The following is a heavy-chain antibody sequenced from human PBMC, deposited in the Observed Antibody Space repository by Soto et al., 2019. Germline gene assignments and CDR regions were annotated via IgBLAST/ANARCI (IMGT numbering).Heavy chain of an antibody. Sequence: ASVKVSCKASGYTVTIYYMHWVRQAPGQGLEWMGIINPSGGSTSYAQKFQGRVTMTRDTSTSTVYMELSSLRSEDTAVYYCARDRYCSGGSWEPYFDYWGQGTLVTV. CDR1: GYTVTIYY. D-gene: IGHD2-15*01. CDR2: INPSGGST. CDR3: ARDRYCSGGSWEPYFDY. V-gene: IGHV1-46*03. J-gene: IGHJ4*02.